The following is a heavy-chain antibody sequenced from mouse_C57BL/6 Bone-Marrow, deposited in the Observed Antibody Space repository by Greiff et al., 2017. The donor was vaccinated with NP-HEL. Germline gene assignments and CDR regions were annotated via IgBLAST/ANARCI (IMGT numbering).Heavy chain of an antibody. D-gene: IGHD2-4*01. CDR2: ISSGSSTI. CDR1: GFTFSDYG. V-gene: IGHV5-17*01. Sequence: EVQLVESGGGLVKPGGSLKLSCAASGFTFSDYGMHWVRQAPEKGLEWVAYISSGSSTIYYADTVKGRFTISRDNAKNTLFLQMTSLRSEDTAMYYCAIYDYDRAGYFDVWGTGTTVTVSS. CDR3: AIYDYDRAGYFDV. J-gene: IGHJ1*03.